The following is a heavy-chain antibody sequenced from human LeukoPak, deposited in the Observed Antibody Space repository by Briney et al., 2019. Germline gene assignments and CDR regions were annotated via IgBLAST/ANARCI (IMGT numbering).Heavy chain of an antibody. CDR1: GFTLRRYA. V-gene: IGHV3-23*01. CDR2: ISGNDDRT. D-gene: IGHD2-21*02. Sequence: GGSLRLSCAASGFTLRRYAMHWVRQAPGRGVEWVSAISGNDDRTYYADSVKGRFTISRDNSKNTLYLQMNSLRAEDTAVYYCAKDCGGDCYYDSVYWGQGILVTVSS. J-gene: IGHJ4*02. CDR3: AKDCGGDCYYDSVY.